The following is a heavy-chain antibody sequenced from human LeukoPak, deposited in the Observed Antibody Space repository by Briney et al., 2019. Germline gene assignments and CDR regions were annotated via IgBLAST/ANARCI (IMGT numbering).Heavy chain of an antibody. D-gene: IGHD3-3*01. J-gene: IGHJ4*02. Sequence: ASVKVSCKASGYTFTDYYLHWVRQAPGQGLEWMGWINPNSGGTNYAQKFQGRVTMTRDTSISTAYMELSRLRSDDTAVYYCARDPLSTIFGPPVDYWGQGTLVTVSS. V-gene: IGHV1-2*02. CDR2: INPNSGGT. CDR1: GYTFTDYY. CDR3: ARDPLSTIFGPPVDY.